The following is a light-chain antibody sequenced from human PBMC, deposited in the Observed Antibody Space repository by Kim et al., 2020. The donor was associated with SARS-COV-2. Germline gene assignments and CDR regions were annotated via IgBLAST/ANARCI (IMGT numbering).Light chain of an antibody. Sequence: DIQMTQSPSSLSASVGDRVTITCRASRSIGNHLNWYQQRPGKAPNLLIFGASNLQSGVSSRFSGSDSGTDFTLTIRNLQPEDAATYYCQQSDITPYTFGQGTKVDIK. V-gene: IGKV1-39*01. J-gene: IGKJ2*01. CDR3: QQSDITPYT. CDR2: GAS. CDR1: RSIGNH.